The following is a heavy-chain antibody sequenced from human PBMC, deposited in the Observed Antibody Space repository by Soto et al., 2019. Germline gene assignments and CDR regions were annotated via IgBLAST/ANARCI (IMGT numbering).Heavy chain of an antibody. V-gene: IGHV4-4*02. Sequence: PSDTLSLICALSGDSISSVNWWSWVRQSPGKGLEWIGEIYHSGSTNYNPSLTSRITMSVDKSKNDFSLQLTSVPAAAAAVYYCAAVSGFFFISRFDDWGQGILVPASS. CDR1: GDSISSVNW. CDR2: IYHSGST. J-gene: IGHJ5*01. CDR3: AAVSGFFFISRFDD. D-gene: IGHD3-3*01.